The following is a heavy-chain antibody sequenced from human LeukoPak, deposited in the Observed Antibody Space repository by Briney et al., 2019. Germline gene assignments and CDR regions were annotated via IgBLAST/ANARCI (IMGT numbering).Heavy chain of an antibody. J-gene: IGHJ5*02. CDR1: GYTFTSYA. V-gene: IGHV1-3*01. CDR2: INAGNDNT. Sequence: GASVKVSFTASGYTFTSYAMHWVRQAPGQRLEWMGWINAGNDNTKYSQKFQGRVTITRDTSASTAYMELSSMRSEDTAVYYRAIDLGYCTGGTCYPNWFDPWGQGTLVTVSS. CDR3: AIDLGYCTGGTCYPNWFDP. D-gene: IGHD2-15*01.